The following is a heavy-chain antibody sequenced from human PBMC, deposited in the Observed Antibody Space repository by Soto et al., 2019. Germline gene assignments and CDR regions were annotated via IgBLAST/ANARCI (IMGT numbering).Heavy chain of an antibody. V-gene: IGHV3-30*18. CDR3: AKGGRQWLVTSDFNY. Sequence: GGSLRLSCEASGFTFSTYGMHWVRQAPGKGLEWVAIISYDENTKYYADSLKGRFTISRDSSKNTVSLEMTSLRAEDTAVYYCAKGGRQWLVTSDFNYWGQGALVTVSS. CDR1: GFTFSTYG. D-gene: IGHD6-19*01. CDR2: ISYDENTK. J-gene: IGHJ4*02.